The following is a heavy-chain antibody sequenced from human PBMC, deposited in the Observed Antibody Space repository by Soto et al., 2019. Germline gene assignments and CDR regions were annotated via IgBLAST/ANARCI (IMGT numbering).Heavy chain of an antibody. D-gene: IGHD2-2*01. V-gene: IGHV1-69*13. Sequence: ASVKVSCKASGGTFSSYAISWVRQAPGQGLEWMGGIIPIFGTANYAQKFQGRVTITADESTSTAYMELSSLRSEDTAVYYCARESDIVVVPAANNWFDPWGQGTLVTVSS. CDR2: IIPIFGTA. J-gene: IGHJ5*02. CDR1: GGTFSSYA. CDR3: ARESDIVVVPAANNWFDP.